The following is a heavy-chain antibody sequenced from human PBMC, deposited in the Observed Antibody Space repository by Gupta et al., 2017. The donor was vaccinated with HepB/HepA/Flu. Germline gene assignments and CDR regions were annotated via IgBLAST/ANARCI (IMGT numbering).Heavy chain of an antibody. V-gene: IGHV4-39*01. J-gene: IGHJ6*02. CDR2: IYYSGST. Sequence: QLQLQESGPGLVKPSETLSLTCTVSGGSITSNSHYWGWIRQPPGKGLEWIGSIYYSGSTYYSPSLKSRVTISVDTSKNQFSLNLNSVTAADTAVYYCARPTWNNYGFIYGMDVWGQGTTVTVSS. CDR1: GGSITSNSHY. CDR3: ARPTWNNYGFIYGMDV. D-gene: IGHD1/OR15-1a*01.